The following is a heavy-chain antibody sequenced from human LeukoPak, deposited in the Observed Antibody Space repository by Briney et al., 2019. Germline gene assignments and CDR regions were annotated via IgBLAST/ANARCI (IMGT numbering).Heavy chain of an antibody. Sequence: PSETLSLTCTVSGGSISSYYWSWIRQPPGKGLEWIGYIYYSGSTNYNPSLKSRVTISVDTSKNQFSLKLSSVTAADTAVYYCARWEGSSWQNYYYYYMDVWGKGTTVTVSS. CDR3: ARWEGSSWQNYYYYYMDV. J-gene: IGHJ6*03. D-gene: IGHD6-13*01. V-gene: IGHV4-59*01. CDR1: GGSISSYY. CDR2: IYYSGST.